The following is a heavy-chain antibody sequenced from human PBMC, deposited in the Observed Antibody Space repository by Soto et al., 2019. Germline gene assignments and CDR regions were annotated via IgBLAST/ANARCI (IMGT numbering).Heavy chain of an antibody. CDR1: GGSFSGYY. Sequence: SPTLSLPCAVYGGSFSGYYWSWIRQSPGKGLEWIGEINHSGSTNYNPSLKSRVTISVDTSKNQFSLKLSSVTAADTAVYYCARGSGPGRFWGKGTTVTVSS. V-gene: IGHV4-34*01. CDR2: INHSGST. D-gene: IGHD1-26*01. J-gene: IGHJ6*04. CDR3: ARGSGPGRF.